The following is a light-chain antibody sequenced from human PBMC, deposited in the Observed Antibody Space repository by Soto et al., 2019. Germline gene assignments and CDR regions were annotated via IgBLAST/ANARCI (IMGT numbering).Light chain of an antibody. CDR2: EVS. V-gene: IGKV2-30*02. CDR3: MQGTHWPWT. CDR1: QSLIHSDGSTY. Sequence: DVVMTPSPLSLPVTLGQPASISCRSSQSLIHSDGSTYLSWFQQRPGQSPRRLIYEVSDRDSGVPERFSGSGAGTDFTLKISRVEAEDVGVYYCMQGTHWPWTLGQGTEVEI. J-gene: IGKJ1*01.